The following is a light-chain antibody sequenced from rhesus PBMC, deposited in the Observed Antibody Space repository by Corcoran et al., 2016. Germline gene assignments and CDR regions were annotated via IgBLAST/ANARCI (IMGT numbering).Light chain of an antibody. J-gene: IGKJ4*01. V-gene: IGKV1-38*01. Sequence: DIQLTQSPSSLSASVGDRVTITCRASQGISSYLAWYQQKSGKAPKFLIYDATTLQSGVPSRLSGSGSWTEFTLTISSLQPEDFATYYCQQRNSYPLTFGGGTKVEIK. CDR1: QGISSY. CDR2: DAT. CDR3: QQRNSYPLT.